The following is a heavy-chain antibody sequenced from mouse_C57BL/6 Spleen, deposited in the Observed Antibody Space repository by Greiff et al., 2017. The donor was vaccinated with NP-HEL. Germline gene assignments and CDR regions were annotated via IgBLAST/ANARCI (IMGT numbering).Heavy chain of an antibody. CDR2: IHPNSGST. D-gene: IGHD2-1*01. CDR1: GYTFTSYW. CDR3: ARVYYGLYYYAMDY. V-gene: IGHV1-64*01. J-gene: IGHJ4*01. Sequence: QVQLQQPGAELVKPGASVKLSCKASGYTFTSYWMHWVKQRPGQGLEWIGMIHPNSGSTNYNEKFKSKATLTVDKSSSTAYMQLSSLTSEDSAVYYCARVYYGLYYYAMDYWGQGTSVTVSS.